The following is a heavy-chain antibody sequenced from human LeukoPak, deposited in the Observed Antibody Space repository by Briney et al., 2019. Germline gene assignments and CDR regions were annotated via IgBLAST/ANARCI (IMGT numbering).Heavy chain of an antibody. J-gene: IGHJ4*02. CDR1: GGSINTPNYY. CDR3: ARGIVGADYYFDY. Sequence: LSLTCTVSGGSINTPNYYWGWIRQTPGKGLEWVSYISSSGSTIYYADSVKGRFTISRDNAKNSLYLQMNSLRAEDTAVYYCARGIVGADYYFDYWGQGTLVTVSS. D-gene: IGHD1-26*01. CDR2: ISSSGSTI. V-gene: IGHV3-11*04.